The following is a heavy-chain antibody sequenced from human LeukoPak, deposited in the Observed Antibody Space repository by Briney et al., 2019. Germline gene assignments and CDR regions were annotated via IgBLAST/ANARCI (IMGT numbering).Heavy chain of an antibody. D-gene: IGHD5-18*01. Sequence: SQTLSLTCTVSGGSVTSGSYYWNWIRQPAGKGLEWIGRIYTSGSTNYNPSLRSRVSMSVDTSKNQFSLRLSSVTAADTAVYYCARALVGYSYGYGYYFDYWGQGTLVTVSS. CDR3: ARALVGYSYGYGYYFDY. J-gene: IGHJ4*02. V-gene: IGHV4-61*02. CDR2: IYTSGST. CDR1: GGSVTSGSYY.